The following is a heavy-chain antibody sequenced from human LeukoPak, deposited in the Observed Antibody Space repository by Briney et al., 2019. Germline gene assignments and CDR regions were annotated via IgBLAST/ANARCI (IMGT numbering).Heavy chain of an antibody. V-gene: IGHV4-34*01. CDR2: INHSGST. Sequence: IXEINHSGSTNYNPSLKSRVTISVDTSKNQFSLKLSSVTAADTAVYYCARGTGVAAAGLFDYWGQGTLVTVSS. J-gene: IGHJ4*02. D-gene: IGHD6-13*01. CDR3: ARGTGVAAAGLFDY.